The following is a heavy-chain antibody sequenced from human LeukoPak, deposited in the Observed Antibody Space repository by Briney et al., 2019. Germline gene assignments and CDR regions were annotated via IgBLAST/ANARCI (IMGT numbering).Heavy chain of an antibody. D-gene: IGHD2/OR15-2a*01. V-gene: IGHV4-31*03. CDR1: GGSIGSGGYY. Sequence: SETLSLTCTVSGGSIGSGGYYWSWIRQHPGKGLEWIGSIYYSGTTYYNPSLKSRVTISVDTSRNQFSLKLSSVTAADTAVYYCARDRDSTNYFDYWGQGTLVTVSS. CDR3: ARDRDSTNYFDY. CDR2: IYYSGTT. J-gene: IGHJ4*02.